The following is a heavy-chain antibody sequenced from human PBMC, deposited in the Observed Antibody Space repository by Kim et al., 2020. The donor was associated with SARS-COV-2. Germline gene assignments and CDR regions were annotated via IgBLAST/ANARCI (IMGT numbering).Heavy chain of an antibody. D-gene: IGHD5-18*01. CDR2: IWYDGSNK. J-gene: IGHJ6*02. V-gene: IGHV3-33*06. CDR1: GFTFSSYG. CDR3: AKERGYSYGYYLYGMDV. Sequence: GGSLRLSCAASGFTFSSYGMHWVRQAPGKGLEWVAVIWYDGSNKYYADSVKGRFTISRDNSKNTLYLQMNSLRAEDTAVYYCAKERGYSYGYYLYGMDVWGQGTTVTVSS.